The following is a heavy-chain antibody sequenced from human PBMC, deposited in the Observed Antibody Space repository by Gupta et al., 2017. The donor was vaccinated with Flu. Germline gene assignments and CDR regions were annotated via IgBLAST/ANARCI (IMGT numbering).Heavy chain of an antibody. Sequence: VQLVQSGADVGKPGASVKVSCKASGYSFTDYYIHWVRQAPGQGLEWMGRVNPHSGSTNYEHKFQGRVTLAMDTSISTAYMELTRLRSDDTAVYYCARERFCNTDSCYRWFDPGGQGTLDIVAS. V-gene: IGHV1-2*06. J-gene: IGHJ5*02. CDR3: ARERFCNTDSCYRWFDP. CDR1: GYSFTDYY. CDR2: VNPHSGST. D-gene: IGHD2-15*01.